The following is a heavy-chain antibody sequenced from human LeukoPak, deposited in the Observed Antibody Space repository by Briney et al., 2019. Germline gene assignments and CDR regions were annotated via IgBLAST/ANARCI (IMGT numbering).Heavy chain of an antibody. CDR3: ARGALVYCGGDCYRPSDY. Sequence: ASVKVSCKASGYTFTSYCMHWVRQAPGQGLEWMGIINPSGGSTNYAQKFQGRVTMTRDTSTSTVYMELSSLGSEDTAVYYCARGALVYCGGDCYRPSDYWGQGTLVTVSS. D-gene: IGHD2-21*02. CDR2: INPSGGST. V-gene: IGHV1-46*01. CDR1: GYTFTSYC. J-gene: IGHJ4*02.